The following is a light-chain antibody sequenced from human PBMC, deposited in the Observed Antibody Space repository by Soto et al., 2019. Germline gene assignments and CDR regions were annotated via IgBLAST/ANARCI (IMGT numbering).Light chain of an antibody. V-gene: IGLV2-8*01. CDR3: SSYAGSNNLGV. CDR2: EVS. Sequence: QSALTQPPSASGSPGLSVTISCTGTSSDVGGYNYVSWYQQHPGKAPKLMIYEVSKRPSGVPDRFSGSKSGNTASLTVSGLRAEDEADYYCSSYAGSNNLGVFGTGTNLTVL. CDR1: SSDVGGYNY. J-gene: IGLJ1*01.